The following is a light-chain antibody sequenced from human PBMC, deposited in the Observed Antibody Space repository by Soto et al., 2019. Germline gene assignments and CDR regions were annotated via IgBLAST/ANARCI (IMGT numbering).Light chain of an antibody. CDR2: LGS. Sequence: DIVMTQSPLSLPVTPGEPASISCRSSQSLRHHNGYYCLDWYLQKPGQSPQVLIYLGSNRASGVPDRVSGSGSGTVFTLKISRVEAEDVGVYYCIQTLQAPYSFGQGTKLEIK. V-gene: IGKV2-28*01. CDR1: QSLRHHNGYYC. J-gene: IGKJ2*01. CDR3: IQTLQAPYS.